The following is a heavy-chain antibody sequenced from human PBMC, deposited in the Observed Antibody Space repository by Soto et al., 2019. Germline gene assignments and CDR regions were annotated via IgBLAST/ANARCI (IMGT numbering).Heavy chain of an antibody. CDR1: GFTFSDYC. CDR2: SSNSGTFS. Sequence: PGGYWRLSCEGSGFTFSDYCLSWIRQAPGMGLAWISYSSNSGTFSRYADSVKGRFSISRDNTKNVLYLQIHSRRAEDTAGYYCAKGLPPYDFWSGPDYWGQGTLVNVSS. V-gene: IGHV3-11*06. D-gene: IGHD3-3*01. CDR3: AKGLPPYDFWSGPDY. J-gene: IGHJ4*02.